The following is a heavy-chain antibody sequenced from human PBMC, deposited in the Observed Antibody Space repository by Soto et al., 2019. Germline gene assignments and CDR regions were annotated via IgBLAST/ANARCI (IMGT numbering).Heavy chain of an antibody. J-gene: IGHJ4*02. CDR3: ARVNIINMTLMVLDS. D-gene: IGHD3-22*01. V-gene: IGHV4-31*03. CDR1: GGSISSGSYY. CDR2: ISYSGST. Sequence: SETLSLTCTVSGGSISSGSYYWSWSRQRPGQGLEWIGYISYSGSTYYNPSLKSRLTISAYTSKTQFALKLSSVTAADTAVYYCARVNIINMTLMVLDSWGQGLLMTVYS.